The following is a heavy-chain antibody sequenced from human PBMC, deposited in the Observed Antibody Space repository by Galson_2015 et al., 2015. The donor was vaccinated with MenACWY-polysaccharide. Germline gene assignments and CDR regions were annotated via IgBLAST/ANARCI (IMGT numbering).Heavy chain of an antibody. CDR1: GFTFSNAW. CDR2: IKSKTDGGTT. V-gene: IGHV3-15*01. D-gene: IGHD6-19*01. Sequence: SLRLSCAASGFTFSNAWMSWVRQAPGKGLEWVGRIKSKTDGGTTDYAAPVKGRFTISRDDSKNTLYLQMNSLKTEDTAVYYCTTARHQWLVGDAFDIWGQGTMVTVSS. J-gene: IGHJ3*02. CDR3: TTARHQWLVGDAFDI.